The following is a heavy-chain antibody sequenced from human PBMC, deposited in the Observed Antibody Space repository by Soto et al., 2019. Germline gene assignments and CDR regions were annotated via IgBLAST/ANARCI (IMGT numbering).Heavy chain of an antibody. CDR3: ARYYYGSGSYGYYYYGMDV. CDR2: IYYSGIT. D-gene: IGHD3-10*01. CDR1: GGSISSGDSY. V-gene: IGHV4-30-4*01. Sequence: SETLSLTCTVSGGSISSGDSYWSWIRQPPGKGLEWIGYIYYSGITYYNPSLKSRVTISVDTSKNQFSRKLSSVTAADTAVYYCARYYYGSGSYGYYYYGMDVWGQGTTVTVSS. J-gene: IGHJ6*02.